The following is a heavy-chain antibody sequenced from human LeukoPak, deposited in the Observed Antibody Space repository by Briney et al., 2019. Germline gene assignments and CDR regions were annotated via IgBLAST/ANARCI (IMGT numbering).Heavy chain of an antibody. CDR1: GFTFSSYA. CDR2: IWYDGSNK. D-gene: IGHD5-18*01. CDR3: ARSVPLGGYKYGYFDY. J-gene: IGHJ4*02. Sequence: GGSLRLSCAASGFTFSSYAMSWVRQAPGKGLEWVAVIWYDGSNKYYADSVKGRFTISRDNSKNTLYLQMNSLRAEDTAVYYCARSVPLGGYKYGYFDYWGQGTLVTVSS. V-gene: IGHV3-33*08.